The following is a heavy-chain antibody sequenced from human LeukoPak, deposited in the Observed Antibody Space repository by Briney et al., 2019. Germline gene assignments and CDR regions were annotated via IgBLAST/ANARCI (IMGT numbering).Heavy chain of an antibody. J-gene: IGHJ4*02. CDR3: ARGGNYYGSGSYDY. V-gene: IGHV4-59*01. CDR1: GGSISSYY. CDR2: IYYSGGT. D-gene: IGHD3-10*01. Sequence: PSETLSLTCTVSGGSISSYYWSWIRQPPGKGLEWIGYIYYSGGTNYNPSLKSRVTISVDTSKNQFSLKLSSVTAADTAVYYCARGGNYYGSGSYDYWGQGTLVTVSS.